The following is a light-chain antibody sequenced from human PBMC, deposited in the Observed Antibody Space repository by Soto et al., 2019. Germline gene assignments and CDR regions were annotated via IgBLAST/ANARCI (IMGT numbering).Light chain of an antibody. J-gene: IGLJ3*02. CDR3: QVWDSSSGHWV. V-gene: IGLV3-21*02. CDR1: SIGGKS. Sequence: SYELTQPPSVSVAPGQTARITCGGNSIGGKSVHWYQQKPGQAPVLVVYDDSDRPSGGPARCSGSTSGNTATLTISRVEAGEEEDDYCQVWDSSSGHWVFGGGTKRTV. CDR2: DDS.